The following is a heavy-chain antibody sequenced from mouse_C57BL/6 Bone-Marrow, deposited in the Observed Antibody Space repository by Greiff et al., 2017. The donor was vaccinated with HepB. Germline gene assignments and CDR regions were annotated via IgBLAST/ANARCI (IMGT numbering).Heavy chain of an antibody. Sequence: DVMLVESGGGLVQPGGSLKLSCAASGFTFSDYYMYWVRQTPEKRLEWVAYISNGGGSTYYPDTVKGRFTISRDNAKNTLYLQMSRLKSEDTAMYYCARHCRWNYFDYWGQGTTLTVSS. D-gene: IGHD2-3*01. CDR3: ARHCRWNYFDY. CDR1: GFTFSDYY. V-gene: IGHV5-12*01. CDR2: ISNGGGST. J-gene: IGHJ2*01.